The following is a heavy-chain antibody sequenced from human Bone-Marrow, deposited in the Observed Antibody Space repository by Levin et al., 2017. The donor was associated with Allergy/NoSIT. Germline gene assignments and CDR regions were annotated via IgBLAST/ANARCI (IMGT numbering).Heavy chain of an antibody. Sequence: GGSLRLSCKASGSNFNTYWIGWVRQMPGKRLEWMGIIYPDDSDRRYSPSLQGLVTMSVDKTNSIAYLTRSSLKASDSAMYYCARQSSSDPPSAFNLWGPGTLVNVSS. CDR2: IYPDDSDR. CDR1: GSNFNTYW. V-gene: IGHV5-51*01. D-gene: IGHD6-6*01. CDR3: ARQSSSDPPSAFNL. J-gene: IGHJ3*01.